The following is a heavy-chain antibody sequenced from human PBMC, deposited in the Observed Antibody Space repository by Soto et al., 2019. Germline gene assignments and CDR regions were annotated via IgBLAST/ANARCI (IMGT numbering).Heavy chain of an antibody. J-gene: IGHJ4*02. D-gene: IGHD5-12*01. CDR3: AKGYSGYDYGVDY. CDR2: ITGGGGTT. V-gene: IGHV3-23*01. Sequence: EVQLLESGGGLVQPGGSLRLSCAASGFNFSSYVMSWVRQAPGKGLEWVLSITGGGGTTYYEDSVKGRFTISRDNSKNTLYLQMNSLRAEDTAVYYCAKGYSGYDYGVDYWGQGTLVTVSS. CDR1: GFNFSSYV.